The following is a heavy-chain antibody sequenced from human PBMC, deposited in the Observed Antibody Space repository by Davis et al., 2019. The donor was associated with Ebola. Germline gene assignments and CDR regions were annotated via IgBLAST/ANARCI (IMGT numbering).Heavy chain of an antibody. CDR3: ASDSSGYYYGVYYFDY. V-gene: IGHV4-4*07. CDR2: IYTSGST. J-gene: IGHJ4*02. Sequence: PSETLSLTCAVFGGSFSAYYWSWIRQPAGKGLEWIGRIYTSGSTNYNPSLKGRVTISVDTSKNQFSLKLSSVTAADTAVYYCASDSSGYYYGVYYFDYWGQGTLVTVSS. D-gene: IGHD3-22*01. CDR1: GGSFSAYY.